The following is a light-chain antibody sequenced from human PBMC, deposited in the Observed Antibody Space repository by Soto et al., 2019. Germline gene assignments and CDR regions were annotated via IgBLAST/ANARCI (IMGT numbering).Light chain of an antibody. Sequence: TTSAFAVSPYPGNRVIINCLARQSSSSWFAWYQQKPGKAPRLLIYRASSRDSGIPYRFSGSGSGTEFTLTIDSLQPEDFAMYYCQHYNTNPLTLAGGSKV. CDR2: RAS. CDR1: QSSSSW. CDR3: QHYNTNPLT. J-gene: IGKJ4*01. V-gene: IGKV1-5*03.